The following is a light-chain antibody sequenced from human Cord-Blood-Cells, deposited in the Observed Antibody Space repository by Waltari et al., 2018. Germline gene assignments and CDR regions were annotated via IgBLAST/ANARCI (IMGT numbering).Light chain of an antibody. CDR1: SSDVGGYNY. CDR3: SSYTSSSWV. V-gene: IGLV2-14*01. J-gene: IGLJ3*02. Sequence: QSALTQPASVSGSPGQSITISWPGTSSDVGGYNYVSWYQPHPGKAPQRMIYDVSNRPSGVSNRFSGSKPGNTASLTSSRLQAEDEADYYCSSYTSSSWVFGGGTKLTVL. CDR2: DVS.